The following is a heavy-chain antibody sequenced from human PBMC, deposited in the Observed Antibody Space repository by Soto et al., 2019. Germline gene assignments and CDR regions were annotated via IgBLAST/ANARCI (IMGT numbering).Heavy chain of an antibody. J-gene: IGHJ4*02. Sequence: PGGSLRLSCAASGFTFSNFAMSWVRQLPGKGLEWVSSISGNSNDVYYANSVKGRFTISRGNTKNSLFLHMNSLRDEDTAVYYCAPEGQQFPGLGYWGQGTLVTVSS. CDR2: ISGNSNDV. D-gene: IGHD2-21*01. CDR1: GFTFSNFA. V-gene: IGHV3-21*01. CDR3: APEGQQFPGLGY.